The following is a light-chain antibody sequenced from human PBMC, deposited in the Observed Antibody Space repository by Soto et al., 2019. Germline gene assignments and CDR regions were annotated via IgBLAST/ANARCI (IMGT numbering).Light chain of an antibody. CDR1: QSVGNN. Sequence: EIVMTQSPATLSVSPGERATLSCRASQSVGNNLAWYQQKPGQAPRLLLYGATTRATGIPARFSGTKSGTEFTLTISSLQSDDVAIFYCQQYKDWPRTFGQGTKVEI. CDR3: QQYKDWPRT. J-gene: IGKJ1*01. V-gene: IGKV3-15*01. CDR2: GAT.